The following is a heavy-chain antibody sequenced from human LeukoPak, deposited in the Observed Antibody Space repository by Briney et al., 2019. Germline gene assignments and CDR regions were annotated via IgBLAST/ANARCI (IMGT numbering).Heavy chain of an antibody. D-gene: IGHD3-22*01. CDR3: AKDPFGYYDSSGYP. V-gene: IGHV3-23*01. CDR1: GFTFSSYA. Sequence: GGSLRLSCAASGFTFSSYAMSWVRQALGKGLEWVSAISGSGGSTYYADSVKGRFTISRDNSKNTLYLQMNSLRAEDTAVYYCAKDPFGYYDSSGYPWGQGTLVTVSS. CDR2: ISGSGGST. J-gene: IGHJ5*02.